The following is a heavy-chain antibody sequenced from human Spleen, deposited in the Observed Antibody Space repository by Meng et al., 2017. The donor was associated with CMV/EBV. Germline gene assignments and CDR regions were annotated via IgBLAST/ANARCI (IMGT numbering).Heavy chain of an antibody. J-gene: IGHJ4*02. CDR2: VYSGGIRT. D-gene: IGHD4-23*01. Sequence: GESLKISCAASGFSFSSYAMSWVRQAPGKGLEWVSVVYSGGIRTYYADSVKGRFTISRENPKNTLYLQMNSLRAEDTAVYYCAPSTVVNVGGYWGRGSLVTVSS. CDR1: GFSFSSYA. CDR3: APSTVVNVGGY. V-gene: IGHV3-23*03.